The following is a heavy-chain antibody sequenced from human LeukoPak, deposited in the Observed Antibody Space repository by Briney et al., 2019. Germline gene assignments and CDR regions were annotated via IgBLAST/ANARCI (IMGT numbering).Heavy chain of an antibody. CDR1: GFSVTDNY. CDR3: AQDVRIEEAPLLGPGF. D-gene: IGHD1-14*01. V-gene: IGHV3-30*02. CDR2: IQYDDSVK. Sequence: GSLRLSCGASGFSVTDNYMSWVRQAPGEGLEWVTFIQYDDSVKFYADSVKGRFTISRDNSKNTVYLQINSLRSEDTGLYFCAQDVRIEEAPLLGPGFWGQGTLVTVSS. J-gene: IGHJ4*02.